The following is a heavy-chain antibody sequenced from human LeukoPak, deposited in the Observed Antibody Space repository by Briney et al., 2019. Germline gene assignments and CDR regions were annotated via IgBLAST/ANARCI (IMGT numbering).Heavy chain of an antibody. V-gene: IGHV1-24*01. J-gene: IGHJ6*02. CDR1: GYTLTELS. CDR2: FDPEDGET. CDR3: ARAIFGVVPHYYYGMDV. Sequence: ASVKVSCKVSGYTLTELSMHWVRQAPGKGLEWMGGFDPEDGETIYAQKFQGRVTMTEDTSTDTAYMELSSLRSEDTAVYYCARAIFGVVPHYYYGMDVWGQGTTVTVSS. D-gene: IGHD3-3*01.